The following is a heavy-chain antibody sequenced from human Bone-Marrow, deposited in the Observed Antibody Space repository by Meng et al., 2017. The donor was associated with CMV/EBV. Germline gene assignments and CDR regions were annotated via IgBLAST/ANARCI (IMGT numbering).Heavy chain of an antibody. V-gene: IGHV1-2*02. Sequence: ASVKVSCKASGYTFTSYDINWVRQATGQGLEWMGWINPNSGGTNYAQKFQGRVTMTRDTSISTAYMELSRLRSEDTAVYYCARDIQWGMDVWGQGTTVTVSS. CDR1: GYTFTSYD. J-gene: IGHJ6*02. CDR2: INPNSGGT. CDR3: ARDIQWGMDV. D-gene: IGHD2-21*01.